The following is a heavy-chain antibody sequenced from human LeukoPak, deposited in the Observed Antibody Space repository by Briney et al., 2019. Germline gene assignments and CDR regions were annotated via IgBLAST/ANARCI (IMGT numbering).Heavy chain of an antibody. J-gene: IGHJ4*02. CDR1: GFTVSNIY. V-gene: IGHV3-53*01. D-gene: IGHD3-10*01. CDR3: ARASASGSYYLDY. Sequence: PGGSLRLSCAPSGFTVSNIYLSWVRQAPGKGLEWVSLIYSDGNTYDADSVKGRFTISRDNSKNTLYLQMNSLRADDTAVYYCARASASGSYYLDYWGQGTLVTVSS. CDR2: IYSDGNT.